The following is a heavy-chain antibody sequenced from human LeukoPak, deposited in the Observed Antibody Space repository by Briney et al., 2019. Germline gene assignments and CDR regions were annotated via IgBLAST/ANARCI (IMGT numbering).Heavy chain of an antibody. CDR2: INANTENP. V-gene: IGHV7-4-1*02. CDR1: GYTFTSYG. D-gene: IGHD2-2*01. J-gene: IGHJ6*03. CDR3: ARESVVPAAAQYYYYYYMDV. Sequence: ASVKVSCKASGYTFTSYGISWVRQAPGQGLEWMGWINANTENPTYAQGFTGRFVFSLDTSVSTAYLQISSLKAEDTAVYYCARESVVPAAAQYYYYYYMDVWGKGTTVTVSS.